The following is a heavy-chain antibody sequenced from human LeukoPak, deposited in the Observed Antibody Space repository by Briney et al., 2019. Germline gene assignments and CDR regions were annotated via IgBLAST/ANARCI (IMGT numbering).Heavy chain of an antibody. V-gene: IGHV4-61*01. J-gene: IGHJ5*02. CDR3: ARQRIVALNWFDP. Sequence: SETLSLTCTVSGGSVSSGSYYWSWIRQPPGKGLEWIGYIYYSGSTNYNPSLKSRVTISVDSSKNQFSLKLSSVTAADTAVYYCARQRIVALNWFDPWGQGTLVTVSS. CDR2: IYYSGST. D-gene: IGHD1-26*01. CDR1: GGSVSSGSYY.